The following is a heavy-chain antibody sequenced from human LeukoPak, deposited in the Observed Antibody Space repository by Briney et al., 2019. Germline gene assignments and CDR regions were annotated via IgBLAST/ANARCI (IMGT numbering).Heavy chain of an antibody. D-gene: IGHD1-1*01. CDR2: ISSSGSTI. CDR3: ARDQSRYSPNLPGC. J-gene: IGHJ4*02. Sequence: GGSLRLSCAAPGFTFSDYYMSWIRQAPGKGLEWVSYISSSGSTIYYADSVKGRFTISRDNAKNSLYLQMNSLRAEDTAVYYCARDQSRYSPNLPGCWGQGTLVTVSS. CDR1: GFTFSDYY. V-gene: IGHV3-11*01.